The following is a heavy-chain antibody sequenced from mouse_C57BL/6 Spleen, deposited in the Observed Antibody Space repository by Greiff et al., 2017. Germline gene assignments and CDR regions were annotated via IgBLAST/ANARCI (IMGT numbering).Heavy chain of an antibody. V-gene: IGHV1-15*01. J-gene: IGHJ2*01. CDR1: GYTFTDYE. CDR3: TRSITTVVVYYFDY. CDR2: IDPETGGT. Sequence: QVQLQQSGAELVRPGASVTLSCKASGYTFTDYEMHWVKQTPVHGLEWIGAIDPETGGTAYNQKFKGKAILTADKSSSTAYMELRSLTSEDSAVYYCTRSITTVVVYYFDYWGQGTTLTVSS. D-gene: IGHD1-1*01.